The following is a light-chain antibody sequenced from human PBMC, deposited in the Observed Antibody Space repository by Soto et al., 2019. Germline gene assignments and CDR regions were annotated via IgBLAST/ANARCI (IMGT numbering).Light chain of an antibody. V-gene: IGKV1-5*03. CDR3: QQYNSYWT. J-gene: IGKJ1*01. CDR2: KAS. Sequence: DIQMTQSPSTLSASVGDRVTITCRASQSISNCLAWFQQKPGKAPKLLIYKASSLESGVPSRFSGSGSGTEFTLTISSLQPDDFATYYCQQYNSYWTFGQGTKVDIK. CDR1: QSISNC.